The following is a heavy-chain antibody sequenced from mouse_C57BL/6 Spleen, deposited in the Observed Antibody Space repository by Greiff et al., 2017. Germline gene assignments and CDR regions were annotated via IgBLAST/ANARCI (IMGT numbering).Heavy chain of an antibody. D-gene: IGHD3-2*02. CDR1: GYTFTDYE. CDR3: TRHGAAQAGGYFDY. J-gene: IGHJ2*01. Sequence: QVQLQQSGAELVRPGASVTLSCKASGYTFTDYEMHWVKQTPVHGLEWIGAIDPETGGTAYNQKFKGKAILTADKSSSTAYMELRSLTSEDSAVYYCTRHGAAQAGGYFDYWGQGTTLTVSS. V-gene: IGHV1-15*01. CDR2: IDPETGGT.